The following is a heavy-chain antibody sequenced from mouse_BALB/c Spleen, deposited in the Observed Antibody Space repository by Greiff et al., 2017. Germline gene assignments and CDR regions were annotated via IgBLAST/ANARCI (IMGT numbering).Heavy chain of an antibody. J-gene: IGHJ3*01. CDR3: ARSDRDRFAY. Sequence: QVQLQQSGAELVRPGTSVKVSCKASGYAFTNYLIEWVKQRPGPGLEWIGVINPGSGGTNYNEKFKGKATLTADKSSSTAYMQLSSLISDDSAVNFCARSDRDRFAYRGQGTLVTVSA. D-gene: IGHD3-2*01. V-gene: IGHV1-54*01. CDR2: INPGSGGT. CDR1: GYAFTNYL.